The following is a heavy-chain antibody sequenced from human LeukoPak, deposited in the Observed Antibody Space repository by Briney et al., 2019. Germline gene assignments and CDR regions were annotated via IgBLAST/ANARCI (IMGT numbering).Heavy chain of an antibody. Sequence: ASVKVSCKVSGYTLTELSMHWVRQAPGKGLEWMGRFDPEDGETIYAQKFQGRVTMTEDASTNTAYMELSSLRSEDTAVYYCATQQLVRFVLRFQHWGQGTLVTVSS. CDR2: FDPEDGET. CDR1: GYTLTELS. J-gene: IGHJ1*01. D-gene: IGHD6-13*01. V-gene: IGHV1-24*01. CDR3: ATQQLVRFVLRFQH.